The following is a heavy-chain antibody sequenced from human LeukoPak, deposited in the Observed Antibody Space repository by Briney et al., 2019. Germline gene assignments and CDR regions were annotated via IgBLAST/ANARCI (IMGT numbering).Heavy chain of an antibody. CDR1: GDSISPYY. J-gene: IGHJ3*02. CDR3: ATKTAPPRRVDSSDI. D-gene: IGHD5-18*01. V-gene: IGHV4-4*07. Sequence: PSETLSLTCSVSGDSISPYYWSWIRQPAGKGLEWIGRIYTSGTTYYNPSLKSRVTFSLDTSKNHFPLKLTSVTAAVTAVYYCATKTAPPRRVDSSDIWGQGTMVTVSS. CDR2: IYTSGTT.